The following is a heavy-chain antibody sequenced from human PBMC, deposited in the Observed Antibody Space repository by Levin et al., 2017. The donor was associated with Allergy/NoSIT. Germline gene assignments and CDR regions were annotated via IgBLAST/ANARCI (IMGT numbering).Heavy chain of an antibody. V-gene: IGHV3-53*01. J-gene: IGHJ4*02. Sequence: GESLKISCAASGFTVSSNYMSWVRQAPGKGLEWVSVIYSGGSTYYADSVKGRFTISRDNSKNTLYLQMNSLRAEDTAVYYCARDGSIGFDYWGQGTLVTVSS. CDR2: IYSGGST. CDR3: ARDGSIGFDY. CDR1: GFTVSSNY. D-gene: IGHD6-6*01.